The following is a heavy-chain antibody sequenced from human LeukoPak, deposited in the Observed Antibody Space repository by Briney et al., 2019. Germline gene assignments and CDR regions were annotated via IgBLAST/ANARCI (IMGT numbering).Heavy chain of an antibody. CDR1: GDSISSYY. J-gene: IGHJ4*02. Sequence: KASETLSLTCTVSGDSISSYYWSWIRQPPGKGLEWIGYIYYSGSTNYNPSLKSRVTISVDTSKNQFSLKLSSVTAADTAVYYCARLSSGYDSGVFGYWGQGTLVTVSS. CDR2: IYYSGST. D-gene: IGHD5-12*01. CDR3: ARLSSGYDSGVFGY. V-gene: IGHV4-59*01.